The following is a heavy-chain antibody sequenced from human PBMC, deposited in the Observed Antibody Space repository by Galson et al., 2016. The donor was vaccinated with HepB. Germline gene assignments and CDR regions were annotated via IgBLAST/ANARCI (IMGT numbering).Heavy chain of an antibody. D-gene: IGHD2-2*01. CDR3: ARHRDYAVSGDFFDD. J-gene: IGHJ4*02. Sequence: SETLSLTCTASGGSVSTYYWGWVRQPPGKGLEWIGSIYYIGATYDNPSLRSRLTISVDTSKNQLSLRLSSVAATDTAIYYCARHRDYAVSGDFFDDWGQGILVTVSS. CDR1: GGSVSTYY. V-gene: IGHV4-39*01. CDR2: IYYIGAT.